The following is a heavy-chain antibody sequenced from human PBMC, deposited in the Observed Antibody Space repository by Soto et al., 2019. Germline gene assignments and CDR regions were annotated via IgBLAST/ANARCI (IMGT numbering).Heavy chain of an antibody. V-gene: IGHV4-61*01. J-gene: IGHJ4*01. Sequence: SETLSLTCSVSGGTVNSGSYYWSWVRQAPGKGLEWIGHVYYSGTTKYNPSLKSRVTISVDTSNNQFSLKINSVTAADTAIYYCARDYWSPELRFDYWGQVVLVTVSS. CDR1: GGTVNSGSYY. CDR3: ARDYWSPELRFDY. CDR2: VYYSGTT. D-gene: IGHD3-3*01.